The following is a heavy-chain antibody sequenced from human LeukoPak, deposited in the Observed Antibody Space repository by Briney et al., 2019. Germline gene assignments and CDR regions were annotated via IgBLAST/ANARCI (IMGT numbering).Heavy chain of an antibody. J-gene: IGHJ6*03. V-gene: IGHV6-1*01. D-gene: IGHD6-19*01. CDR1: GDSVTSNSAA. Sequence: SQTLSLTCTISGDSVTSNSAAWNWIRQSPSRGLEWLGRTYYRSKWYNDYAVSVKSRITINPDTSKNQFSLQLNSVTPEDTAVYYCARGGAVAGPGSYYYYMDVWGKGTTVTVSS. CDR2: TYYRSKWYN. CDR3: ARGGAVAGPGSYYYYMDV.